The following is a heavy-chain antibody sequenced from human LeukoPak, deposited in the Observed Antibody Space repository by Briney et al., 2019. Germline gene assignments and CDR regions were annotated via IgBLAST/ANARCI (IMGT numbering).Heavy chain of an antibody. Sequence: SQTLSLICTVSGGSISSGSYYWSWIRQPAGKGLEWIGRIYTSGSTNYNPSLKSRVTISLDTSKNQFSLKLSSVTAADTAVYYCARDLWYSTSSGDVWGKGTTVTVSS. J-gene: IGHJ6*04. CDR2: IYTSGST. V-gene: IGHV4-61*02. CDR1: GGSISSGSYY. D-gene: IGHD6-6*01. CDR3: ARDLWYSTSSGDV.